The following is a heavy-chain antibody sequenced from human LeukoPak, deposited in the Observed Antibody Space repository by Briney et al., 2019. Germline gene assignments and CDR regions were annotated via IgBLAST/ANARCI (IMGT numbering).Heavy chain of an antibody. CDR1: GFSFRRFL. CDR2: IDSDGSST. D-gene: IGHD3-10*01. J-gene: IGHJ3*01. Sequence: GGSLRLSCAASGFSFRRFLMHWVRQAPGKGLVWVSRIDSDGSSTSYVDSVKGRFTISRDNAKNTLYLQMHSLRAEDTAVYYCARVGSGLRAFDLWGQGTMVTVSS. V-gene: IGHV3-74*01. CDR3: ARVGSGLRAFDL.